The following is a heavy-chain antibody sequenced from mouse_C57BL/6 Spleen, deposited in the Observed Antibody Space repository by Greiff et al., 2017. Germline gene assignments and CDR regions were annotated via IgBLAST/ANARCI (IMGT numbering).Heavy chain of an antibody. V-gene: IGHV1-67*01. J-gene: IGHJ4*01. CDR3: ARGWLPQLYYAMDY. CDR2: ISTYYGDA. CDR1: GYTFTGYA. D-gene: IGHD2-2*01. Sequence: VQRVESGPELVRPGVSVKISCKGSGYTFTGYAMHWVKQSHAKSLEWIGVISTYYGDASYNQKFKDKATMTVDKSSSTAYMELARLTSEDSAVYYCARGWLPQLYYAMDYWGQGTSVTVSS.